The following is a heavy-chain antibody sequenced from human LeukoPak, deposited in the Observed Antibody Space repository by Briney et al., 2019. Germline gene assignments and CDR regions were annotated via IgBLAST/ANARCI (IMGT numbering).Heavy chain of an antibody. D-gene: IGHD6-13*01. CDR2: IYYTGST. CDR1: GGSISSSSYS. J-gene: IGHJ4*02. V-gene: IGHV4-39*07. CDR3: ARLLDSSWYFY. Sequence: SETLSLTCTVSGGSISSSSYSWGWIRQPPGKGLEWIGNIYYTGSTYYNPSLKSRVTISVDTSKNQFSLKLSSVTAADTAVYYCARLLDSSWYFYWGQGTLVTVSS.